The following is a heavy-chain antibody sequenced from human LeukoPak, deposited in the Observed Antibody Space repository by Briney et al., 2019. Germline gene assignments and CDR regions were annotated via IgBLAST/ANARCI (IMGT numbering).Heavy chain of an antibody. Sequence: PSGTLSLTCGVSGGFITSTNWWSWVRQPPGQGLEWIGEVSLSGLTNYNPSLNSRVIMALDTSKNHLSLNLTSVTAADTAVYYCSRENGAFSPFGYWGQGTLVTVPS. J-gene: IGHJ4*02. CDR2: VSLSGLT. D-gene: IGHD2-8*01. CDR1: GGFITSTNW. V-gene: IGHV4-4*02. CDR3: SRENGAFSPFGY.